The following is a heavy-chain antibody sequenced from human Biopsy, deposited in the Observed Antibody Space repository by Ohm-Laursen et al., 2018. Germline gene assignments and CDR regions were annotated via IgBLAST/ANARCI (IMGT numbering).Heavy chain of an antibody. J-gene: IGHJ6*02. V-gene: IGHV2-70*11. CDR1: GFSLSARGMC. Sequence: TQTLTLTCSFSGFSLSARGMCVSWIRQAPGKALEWLARVDWDDYRDYSASLQTKLSISKDTSNDQMVRTVNNVDPADTATYYCARTPILIVSAGLVYRHRRHLQGMDVWGQGISVTVS. CDR3: ARTPILIVSAGLVYRHRRHLQGMDV. D-gene: IGHD6-13*01. CDR2: VDWDDYR.